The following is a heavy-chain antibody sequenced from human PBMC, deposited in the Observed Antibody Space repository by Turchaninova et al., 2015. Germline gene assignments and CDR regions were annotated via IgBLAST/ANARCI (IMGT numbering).Heavy chain of an antibody. V-gene: IGHV4-34*01. CDR2: INHSGST. J-gene: IGHJ4*02. D-gene: IGHD3-10*01. CDR1: GGSLRGDY. CDR3: ARRGGITMVRGVIYYFDY. Sequence: QVQLQQWGAGLLKPAATLSPTCAVFGGSLRGDYWSCLRQPPGEGLEWIGEINHSGSTNYNPSLKSRVTISVDTSKNQFSLKLSSVTAADTAVYYCARRGGITMVRGVIYYFDYWGQGTLVTVSS.